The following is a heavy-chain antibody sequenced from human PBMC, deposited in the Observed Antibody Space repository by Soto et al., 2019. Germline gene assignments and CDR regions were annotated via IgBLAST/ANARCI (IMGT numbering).Heavy chain of an antibody. D-gene: IGHD3-22*01. CDR1: GSSITSSNW. J-gene: IGHJ4*02. CDR3: ARRYYYDSSGYYLGD. CDR2: SYHSGSS. Sequence: QVQLRESGPRLVKPSGTLSLTCAVSGSSITSSNWWTWVRQPPGKGLEWIGVSYHSGSSNYNPSLKSRVTISVDKSKNQFFLKLTSVTAADTAVYYCARRYYYDSSGYYLGDWGQGTLVTVSS. V-gene: IGHV4-4*02.